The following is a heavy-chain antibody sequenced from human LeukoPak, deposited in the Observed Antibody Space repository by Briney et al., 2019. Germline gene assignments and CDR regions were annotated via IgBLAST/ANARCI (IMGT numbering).Heavy chain of an antibody. D-gene: IGHD6-13*01. CDR2: VEYSGST. Sequence: PSETLSLTCIVSGGSISSYHWSWIRQPPGKGLEWIGFVEYSGSTNYNPSLKRRVTISADTSKKQLSLKPSSVTAADTAVYYCSSSAGPYDAFDVWGQGTLVTVSS. CDR3: SSSAGPYDAFDV. J-gene: IGHJ3*01. CDR1: GGSISSYH. V-gene: IGHV4-59*08.